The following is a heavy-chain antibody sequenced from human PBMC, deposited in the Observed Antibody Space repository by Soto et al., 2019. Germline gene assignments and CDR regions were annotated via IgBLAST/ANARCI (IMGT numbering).Heavy chain of an antibody. D-gene: IGHD2-2*01. J-gene: IGHJ4*02. CDR2: IIPIFGTA. CDR1: GGTFSSYA. CDR3: ASYGTGYCISTSCYLGY. V-gene: IGHV1-69*13. Sequence: ASVKVSCKASGGTFSSYAISWVRQAPGQGLEWMGGIIPIFGTANYAQKFQGRVTITADESTSTAYMELSSLRSEDTAVYYCASYGTGYCISTSCYLGYWGQGTLVTVSS.